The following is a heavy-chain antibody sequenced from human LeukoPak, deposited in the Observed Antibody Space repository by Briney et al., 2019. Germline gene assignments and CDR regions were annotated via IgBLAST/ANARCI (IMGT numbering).Heavy chain of an antibody. CDR3: AREVYDFWSGYRGPHYYMDV. J-gene: IGHJ6*03. V-gene: IGHV4-31*03. CDR2: IYYSGST. CDR1: GGSISSGGYY. D-gene: IGHD3-3*01. Sequence: ASETLSLTCTVSGGSISSGGYYWSWIRQHPGKGLEWIGYIYYSGSTYYNPCLKSRVTISVDTSKNQFSLKLSSVTAADTAVYYCAREVYDFWSGYRGPHYYMDVWGKGTTVTVSS.